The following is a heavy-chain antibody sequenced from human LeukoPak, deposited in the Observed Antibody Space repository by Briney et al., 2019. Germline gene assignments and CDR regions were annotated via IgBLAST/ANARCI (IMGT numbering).Heavy chain of an antibody. CDR3: ARDLGELYFDY. D-gene: IGHD3-16*01. CDR2: IYYSGST. CDR1: GGSISSSGYY. J-gene: IGHJ4*02. V-gene: IGHV4-39*07. Sequence: SETLSLTCTVSGGSISSSGYYWGWIRQPPGKGLEWIGSIYYSGSTYYNPSLKSRVTISVDTSKNQFSLKLSSVTAADTAVYYCARDLGELYFDYWGQGSQVTVSS.